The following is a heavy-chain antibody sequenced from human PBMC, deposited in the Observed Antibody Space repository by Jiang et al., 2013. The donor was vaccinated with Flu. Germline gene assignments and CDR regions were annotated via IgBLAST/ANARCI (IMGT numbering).Heavy chain of an antibody. CDR2: IYYSGNT. CDR3: ARHVTYDFWSGYPNYFDY. CDR1: GGSISPYY. V-gene: IGHV4-59*08. D-gene: IGHD3-3*01. J-gene: IGHJ4*02. Sequence: GLVKPSETLSLTCLVSGGSISPYYWSWIRQSPGKGLEWIGYIYYSGNTNYNPSLESRITISVDTSKNQISLKLSSVTAADTAVYYCARHVTYDFWSGYPNYFDYWGQGTLVTVSS.